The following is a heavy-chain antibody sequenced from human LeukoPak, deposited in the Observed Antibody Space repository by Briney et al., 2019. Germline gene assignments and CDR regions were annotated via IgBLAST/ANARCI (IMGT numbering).Heavy chain of an antibody. CDR1: AYTFTGYY. J-gene: IGHJ6*03. D-gene: IGHD6-19*01. CDR2: IYPNSGGT. CDR3: ARSEQFPYYMDV. V-gene: IGHV1-2*02. Sequence: ASVKVSCKASAYTFTGYYMHWVRQAPGQGLEWMGWIYPNSGGTNYAQKFQGRVTMTRDTSISTAYMELSRLRSDDTAVYYCARSEQFPYYMDVWGKGTTVTISS.